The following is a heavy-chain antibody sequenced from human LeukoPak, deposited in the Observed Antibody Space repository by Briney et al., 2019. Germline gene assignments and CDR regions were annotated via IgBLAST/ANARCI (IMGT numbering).Heavy chain of an antibody. CDR1: GYTFTSYG. D-gene: IGHD4-23*01. CDR2: VIPIFGTA. Sequence: SVKVSCKASGYTFTSYGISWVRQAPGQGLEWMGGVIPIFGTANYAQKFQGRVTITADESTSTAYMELSSLRSEDTAVYYCAREVSTVVTPAWFDPWGQGTLVTVSS. CDR3: AREVSTVVTPAWFDP. J-gene: IGHJ5*02. V-gene: IGHV1-69*13.